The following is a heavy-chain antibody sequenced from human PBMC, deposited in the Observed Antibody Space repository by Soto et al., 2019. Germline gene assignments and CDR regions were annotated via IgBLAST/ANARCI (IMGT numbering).Heavy chain of an antibody. J-gene: IGHJ6*02. Sequence: SETLSLTCTVSGGSISSGCYYWSWIRQHPGKGLEWIGYIYYSGSTYYNPSLKSRVTISVDTSKNQSSLKLSSVTAADTAVYYCARGADSSSSPYYYYGMDVWGQGTTVTVSS. CDR1: GGSISSGCYY. V-gene: IGHV4-31*03. D-gene: IGHD6-6*01. CDR3: ARGADSSSSPYYYYGMDV. CDR2: IYYSGST.